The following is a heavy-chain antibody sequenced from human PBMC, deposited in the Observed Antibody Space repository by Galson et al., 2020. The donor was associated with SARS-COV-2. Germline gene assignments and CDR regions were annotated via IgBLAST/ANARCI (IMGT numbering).Heavy chain of an antibody. CDR1: GSTLSEFL. V-gene: IGHV1-24*01. D-gene: IGHD3-22*01. CDR3: ATERNSADYDSRSNFDY. CDR2: FDAEHGET. J-gene: IGHJ4*02. Sequence: ASVKVSCRVSGSTLSEFLIHWVRQAPGDGLKWLGGFDAEHGETVYAQKFRGRLTMTEDTSTDTAYMELSGLRSEDTAVYYCATERNSADYDSRSNFDYWGQGSLITVSS.